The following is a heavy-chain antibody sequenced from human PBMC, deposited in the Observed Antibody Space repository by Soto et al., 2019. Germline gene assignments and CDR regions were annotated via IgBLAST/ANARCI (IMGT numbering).Heavy chain of an antibody. D-gene: IGHD1-26*01. J-gene: IGHJ4*02. Sequence: WSLRLSCAASGFTFNNYAMTWVRQAPGKGLEWVSTISGSGDSTYYADSVKGRFTISRDNSKNTLYLQMNSLRPEDTAVYYCAKETGSYSDYWGQGTLVTVSS. V-gene: IGHV3-23*01. CDR2: ISGSGDST. CDR1: GFTFNNYA. CDR3: AKETGSYSDY.